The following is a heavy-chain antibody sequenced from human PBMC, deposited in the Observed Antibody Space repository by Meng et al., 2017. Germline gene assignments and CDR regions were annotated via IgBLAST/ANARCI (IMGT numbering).Heavy chain of an antibody. CDR3: ARDGYYDSSGHGY. CDR1: GYTLTSYY. J-gene: IGHJ4*02. V-gene: IGHV1-46*01. D-gene: IGHD3-22*01. CDR2: INPSGGST. Sequence: GESLKTPCQSSGYTLTSYYMHWVRQAPGQGLEWMRIINPSGGSTSYTQKFQGRVTMTRDTSTSTVYMELSSLRSEDTAVYYCARDGYYDSSGHGYWGQGTLVTVSS.